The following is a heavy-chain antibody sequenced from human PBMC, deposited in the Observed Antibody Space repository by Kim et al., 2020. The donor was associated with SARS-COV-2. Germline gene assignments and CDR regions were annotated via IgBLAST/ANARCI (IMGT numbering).Heavy chain of an antibody. V-gene: IGHV3-30*07. D-gene: IGHD2-2*01. J-gene: IGHJ3*02. Sequence: DSVKGRFTISRDNSKNTLYLQMNSLRAEDTAVYYCARAGIGIPAYDAFDIWGQGTMVTVSS. CDR3: ARAGIGIPAYDAFDI.